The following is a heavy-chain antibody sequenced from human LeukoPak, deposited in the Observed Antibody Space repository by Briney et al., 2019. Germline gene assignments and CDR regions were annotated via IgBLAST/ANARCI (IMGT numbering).Heavy chain of an antibody. CDR1: DGSFSGYY. CDR3: LGGSTLRHYQY. CDR2: INHSGST. J-gene: IGHJ4*02. D-gene: IGHD3-16*01. Sequence: SETLSLTCAVYDGSFSGYYWSWIRQPPEKGLEWIGEINHSGSTNYNPSLKSRVTVSVDTSKNQSSLKLSSVTAADTAVYYFLGGSTLRHYQYWGQGTLVTVSS. V-gene: IGHV4-34*01.